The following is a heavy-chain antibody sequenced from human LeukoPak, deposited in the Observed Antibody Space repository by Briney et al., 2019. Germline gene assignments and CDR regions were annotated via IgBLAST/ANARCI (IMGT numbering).Heavy chain of an antibody. V-gene: IGHV1-2*02. Sequence: ASVKVSCKASGYTFTGYYMHWVRQAPGQGLEWMGWINPNSGGTNYAQKFQGRGTMTRDTSISTACMELSRLRSDDTAVYYCARDADPISLVPAANWFDPWGQGTLVTVSS. CDR2: INPNSGGT. J-gene: IGHJ5*02. CDR1: GYTFTGYY. CDR3: ARDADPISLVPAANWFDP. D-gene: IGHD2-2*01.